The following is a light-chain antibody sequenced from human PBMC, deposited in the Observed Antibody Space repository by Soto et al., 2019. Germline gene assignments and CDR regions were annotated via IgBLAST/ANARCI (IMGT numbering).Light chain of an antibody. CDR2: GVN. CDR1: SSDVGGYNY. Sequence: QSALTQPPSASGSPGQSVAISCTGTSSDVGGYNYVSWYQQHPGKAPKLMIYGVNKRPSGVPDRFSGSKSGNTASLTVSGLQAEDEADYYCSSYAGSRNVFGTGTKVTVL. J-gene: IGLJ1*01. V-gene: IGLV2-8*01. CDR3: SSYAGSRNV.